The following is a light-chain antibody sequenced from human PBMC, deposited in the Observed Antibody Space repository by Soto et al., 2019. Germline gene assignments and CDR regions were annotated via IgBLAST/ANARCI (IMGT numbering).Light chain of an antibody. V-gene: IGKV3-11*01. CDR3: QQRSNWPWT. CDR2: DAS. CDR1: QSVSSY. J-gene: IGKJ1*01. Sequence: EIGLTQSPSNHTLPPGERTLLSCRASQSVSSYLAGYQQKPGQAPRLLIYDASNRATGIPARFSGSGSGTDFTLTISSLEPEDFAVYYCQQRSNWPWTFGQGTKVDIK.